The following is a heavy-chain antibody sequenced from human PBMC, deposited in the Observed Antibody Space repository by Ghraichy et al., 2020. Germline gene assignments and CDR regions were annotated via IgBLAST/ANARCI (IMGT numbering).Heavy chain of an antibody. J-gene: IGHJ1*01. CDR2: INPNGGGT. CDR1: GYTFIAYY. CDR3: ASVSGGSEEYFQH. Sequence: ASVKVSCKASGYTFIAYYVHWVRQAPGQGLEWMGWINPNGGGTNYAQKFQGRVTMTRDTSISTAYMELSRLRSDDTAVYYCASVSGGSEEYFQHWGQGTLVTVSS. D-gene: IGHD3-10*02. V-gene: IGHV1-2*02.